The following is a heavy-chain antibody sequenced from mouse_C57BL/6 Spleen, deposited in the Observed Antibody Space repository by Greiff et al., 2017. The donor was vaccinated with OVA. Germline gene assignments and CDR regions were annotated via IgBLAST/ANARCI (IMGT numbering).Heavy chain of an antibody. J-gene: IGHJ2*01. CDR3: ARHDGNYVYYFDY. CDR2: ISSGSSTI. V-gene: IGHV5-17*01. CDR1: GFTFSDYG. D-gene: IGHD2-1*01. Sequence: EVKLVESGGGLVKPGGSLKLSCAASGFTFSDYGMHWVRQAPEKGLEWVAYISSGSSTIYYADTVKGRFTISRDNAKNTLFLQMTSLRSEDTAMYYCARHDGNYVYYFDYWGQGTTLTVSS.